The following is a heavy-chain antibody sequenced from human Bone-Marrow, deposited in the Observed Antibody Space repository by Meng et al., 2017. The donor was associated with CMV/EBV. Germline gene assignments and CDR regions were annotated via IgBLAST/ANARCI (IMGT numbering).Heavy chain of an antibody. CDR1: GFTFSSYA. Sequence: GESLKISCAASGFTFSSYAMHWVRQAPGKGLEWVAVISYDGSNKYYADSVKGRFTISRDNSKNTLYLQMNSLRAEDTAVYYCARDWGDYGTRWGMDVCGQGTTVTVSS. CDR2: ISYDGSNK. V-gene: IGHV3-30*04. CDR3: ARDWGDYGTRWGMDV. J-gene: IGHJ6*02. D-gene: IGHD4-17*01.